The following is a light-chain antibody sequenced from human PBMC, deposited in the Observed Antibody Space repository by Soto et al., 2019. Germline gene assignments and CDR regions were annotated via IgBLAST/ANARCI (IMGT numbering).Light chain of an antibody. CDR1: SSDVGGYNY. J-gene: IGLJ1*01. V-gene: IGLV2-14*03. Sequence: QSVLTQPASVSGSPGQSITISCTGTSSDVGGYNYVSWYQQHPGKAPKLMIYDVSNRPSGVSNRFSGSKSGNTASLTIFGLQAEDEADYYCSSSTSRSTYVFGSGTKVTVL. CDR3: SSSTSRSTYV. CDR2: DVS.